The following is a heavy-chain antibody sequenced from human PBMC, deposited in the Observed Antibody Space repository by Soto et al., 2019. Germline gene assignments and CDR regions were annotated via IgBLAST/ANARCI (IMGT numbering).Heavy chain of an antibody. CDR3: ARPPNYYDSRGYYGY. CDR1: GFTFSSYS. V-gene: IGHV3-21*01. D-gene: IGHD3-22*01. CDR2: ISSSSSYI. J-gene: IGHJ4*02. Sequence: EVQLVESGGGLVKPGGSLRLSCAASGFTFSSYSMNWVRQAPGTGLEWVSSISSSSSYIYYADSVKGRFTISRDNAKNSLYLQMNSLRAEDTAVYYCARPPNYYDSRGYYGYWGQGTLVTVSS.